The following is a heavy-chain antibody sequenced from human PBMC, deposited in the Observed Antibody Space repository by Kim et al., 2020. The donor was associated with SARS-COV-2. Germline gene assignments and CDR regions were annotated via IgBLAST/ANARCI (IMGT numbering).Heavy chain of an antibody. D-gene: IGHD6-19*01. V-gene: IGHV3-48*02. CDR2: IIILIIPI. CDR1: GFTFSSYS. CDR3: ARDRREQWLGYYGMDV. Sequence: GGSLRLSCAASGFTFSSYSMTWVRQPPVKGLDLFSSIIILIIPIYYADSVKGRSTISRDNAKNSLYLQMNSLRDEDTAVYYCARDRREQWLGYYGMDVWGQGTTVTVSS. J-gene: IGHJ6*02.